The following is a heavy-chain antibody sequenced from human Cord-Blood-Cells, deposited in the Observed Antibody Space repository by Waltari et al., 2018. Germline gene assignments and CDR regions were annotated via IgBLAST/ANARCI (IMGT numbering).Heavy chain of an antibody. CDR3: ARTLGGSYYAFDI. D-gene: IGHD1-26*01. CDR2: IYYSGST. J-gene: IGHJ3*02. CDR1: GGSISSSSYY. Sequence: QLQLQESGPGLVKPSETLSLTCTVSGGSISSSSYYWGWLRQPPGKGLEWIGSIYYSGSTYYNPSLKSRVTISVDTSKNQFSLKLSSVTAADTAVYYCARTLGGSYYAFDIWGQGTMVTVSS. V-gene: IGHV4-39*01.